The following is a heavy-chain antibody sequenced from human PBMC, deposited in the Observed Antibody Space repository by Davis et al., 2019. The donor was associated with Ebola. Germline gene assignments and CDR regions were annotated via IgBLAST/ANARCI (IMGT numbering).Heavy chain of an antibody. Sequence: GESLKISCAASGFTFSSYGMHWVRQAPGKGLEWVAVISYDGSNKYYADSVKGRFTISRDNSKNTLYLQMNSLRAEDTAVYYCAVNSGYDGRRYYYYGMDVWGKGTTVTVSS. J-gene: IGHJ6*04. CDR1: GFTFSSYG. D-gene: IGHD5-12*01. V-gene: IGHV3-30*03. CDR3: AVNSGYDGRRYYYYGMDV. CDR2: ISYDGSNK.